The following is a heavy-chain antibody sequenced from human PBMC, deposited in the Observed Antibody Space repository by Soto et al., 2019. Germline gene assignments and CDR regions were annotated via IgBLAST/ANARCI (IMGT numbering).Heavy chain of an antibody. CDR2: IYWHDDK. Sequence: SGPTLVNTTPTLTLTSTFSGFSLHTNGEGVAWIRQPPGKALEWLAVIYWHDDKRHSPALKSRLTITKDTSKNPGVLTMTNMNPVDTATYYCAHRQRTTTGPPRGMDVWGLGTTVTVSS. D-gene: IGHD1-1*01. J-gene: IGHJ6*02. V-gene: IGHV2-5*01. CDR3: AHRQRTTTGPPRGMDV. CDR1: GFSLHTNGEG.